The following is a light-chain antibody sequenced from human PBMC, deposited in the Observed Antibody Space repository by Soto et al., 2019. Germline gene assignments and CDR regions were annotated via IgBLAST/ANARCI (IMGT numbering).Light chain of an antibody. CDR3: QQYGSSPT. J-gene: IGKJ4*01. CDR1: QSVSSN. Sequence: EILLTQSPGTLSLSPGERATLSCRASQSVSSNLAWYQQKPGQAPRLLIYGASSRATGIPDRLSGSGSGTDFTLTISRLEPEDFAVYYCQQYGSSPTFGGGTKVDIK. CDR2: GAS. V-gene: IGKV3-20*01.